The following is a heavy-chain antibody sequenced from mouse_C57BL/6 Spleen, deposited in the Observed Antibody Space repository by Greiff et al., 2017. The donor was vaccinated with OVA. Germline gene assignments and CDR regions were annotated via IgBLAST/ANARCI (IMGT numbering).Heavy chain of an antibody. J-gene: IGHJ4*01. V-gene: IGHV1-76*01. Sequence: VQLQQSGAELVRPGASVKLSCKASGYTFTDYYINWVKQRPGQGLEWIARIYPGSGNTYYNEKFKGKATLTADKSSSTAYMQLSSLTSEASDVYFWAREATVVATPYSYAMDYWGQGTSVTVSS. D-gene: IGHD1-1*01. CDR2: IYPGSGNT. CDR3: AREATVVATPYSYAMDY. CDR1: GYTFTDYY.